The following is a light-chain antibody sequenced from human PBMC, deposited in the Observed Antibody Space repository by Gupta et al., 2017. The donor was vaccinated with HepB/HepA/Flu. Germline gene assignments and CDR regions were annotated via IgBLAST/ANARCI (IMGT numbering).Light chain of an antibody. CDR1: RSISSR. CDR3: QQNYSMCD. Sequence: DIQMTQSPSSLAASVGDRVTITCRASRSISSRLNRYQQKPGKAPELLIYDVSTVQRGVPQRFSGSRYGTDFILTSSRRQQEDFANYYGQQNYSMCDFGHGTRVDFK. CDR2: DVS. J-gene: IGKJ3*01. V-gene: IGKV1-39*01.